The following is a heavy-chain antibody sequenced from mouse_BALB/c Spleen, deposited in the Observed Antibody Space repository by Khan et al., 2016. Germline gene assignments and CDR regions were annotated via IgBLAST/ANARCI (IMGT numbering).Heavy chain of an antibody. Sequence: QIQLVQSGPELKKPGKTVKISCKASGYTFTNYGMNWVKQAPGNGLKWMGWINTYSGESTYADDFKGRFAFSLETSANTAYLQINNLKNEDTATDVCARYRYYYGSSRYCDVWGAGTTVTVSS. CDR3: ARYRYYYGSSRYCDV. V-gene: IGHV9-3-1*01. CDR2: INTYSGES. CDR1: GYTFTNYG. D-gene: IGHD1-1*01. J-gene: IGHJ1*01.